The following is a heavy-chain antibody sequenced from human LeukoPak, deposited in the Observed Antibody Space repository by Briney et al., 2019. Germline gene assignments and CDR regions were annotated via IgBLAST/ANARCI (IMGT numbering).Heavy chain of an antibody. CDR3: ATSSGSYSSSQPALSYYYGMDV. J-gene: IGHJ6*02. V-gene: IGHV2-70*04. CDR1: GFSLSTSGMR. CDR2: IDWDDDK. Sequence: SGPTLVNPTQTLTLTCTFSGFSLSTSGMRVSWIRQPPGKALEWLARIDWDDDKYYSTSLKTRLTISKDTSKNQVVLTMTNMDPVDTATYYCATSSGSYSSSQPALSYYYGMDVWGQGTTVTVSS. D-gene: IGHD6-13*01.